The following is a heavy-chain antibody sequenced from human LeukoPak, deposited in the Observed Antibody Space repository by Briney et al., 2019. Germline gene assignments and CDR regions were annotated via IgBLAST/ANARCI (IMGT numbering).Heavy chain of an antibody. CDR3: ARGWWFDY. J-gene: IGHJ4*02. CDR2: ISYDGSNK. V-gene: IGHV3-30-3*01. CDR1: GFTFSSYA. D-gene: IGHD2-15*01. Sequence: GGSLRLSCAASGFTFSSYAMHWVRQAPGKGLEWVAVISYDGSNKYYADSVKGRFTISRDNSKNTLYLQMNSLRAEDTAVYYCARGWWFDYWGQGTLVTVSS.